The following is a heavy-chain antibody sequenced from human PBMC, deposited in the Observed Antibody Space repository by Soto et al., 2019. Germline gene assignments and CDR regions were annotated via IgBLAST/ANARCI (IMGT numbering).Heavy chain of an antibody. V-gene: IGHV3-30-3*01. CDR1: GFTFSSYA. J-gene: IGHJ6*02. D-gene: IGHD3-3*01. CDR2: ISYDGSNK. CDR3: ARGGLRFLEWLAYRMDV. Sequence: QVQLVESGGGVVQPGRSLRLSCAASGFTFSSYAMHWVRQAPGKGLEWVAVISYDGSNKYYADSVKGRFTISRDNSKNTLYLQMNSLRAEDTAVYYCARGGLRFLEWLAYRMDVWGQGTTVTVSS.